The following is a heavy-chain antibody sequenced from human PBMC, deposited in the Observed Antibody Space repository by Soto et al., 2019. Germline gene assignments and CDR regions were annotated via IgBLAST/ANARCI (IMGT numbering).Heavy chain of an antibody. CDR1: GASITSGNYY. V-gene: IGHV4-39*01. CDR2: ISYSGST. D-gene: IGHD6-19*01. Sequence: SETLSLTCTVSGASITSGNYYWGWIRQPPGRGLEWIGSISYSGSTYYNPSLKSRVTISVDTSQNQFSLKLSSVTAADTAVYYCARHKPNSSGWYYYGMDVWGQGTTVTVSS. J-gene: IGHJ6*02. CDR3: ARHKPNSSGWYYYGMDV.